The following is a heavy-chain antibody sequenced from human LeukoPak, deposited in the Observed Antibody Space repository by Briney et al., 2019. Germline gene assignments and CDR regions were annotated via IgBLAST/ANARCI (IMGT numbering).Heavy chain of an antibody. CDR3: ARELLNAPTPGAY. CDR2: VHRSGST. V-gene: IGHV4-4*02. D-gene: IGHD2-21*01. Sequence: PSETPSLTCAVSIDSTNGNYWSWVRQSPGKGLEWIGEVHRSGSTNYKPSLKRRVTISIDRSKDQISLDLTSVTAADTAVYYCARELLNAPTPGAYWGQESWSPSLQ. J-gene: IGHJ4*01. CDR1: IDSTNGNY.